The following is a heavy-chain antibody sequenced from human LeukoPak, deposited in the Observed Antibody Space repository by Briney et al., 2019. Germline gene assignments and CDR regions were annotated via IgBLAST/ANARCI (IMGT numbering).Heavy chain of an antibody. V-gene: IGHV1-8*01. D-gene: IGHD6-25*01. J-gene: IGHJ4*02. CDR1: GYTFTNND. CDR2: MNPNSGNT. Sequence: GASVKVSCTASGYTFTNNDINWVRQAPGQGLEWMGWMNPNSGNTGYGQKFQGRVTMTRNTSISAAYMELSSLRSDDTAGYYCAQREAGFDSWGQGTLVTVSS. CDR3: AQREAGFDS.